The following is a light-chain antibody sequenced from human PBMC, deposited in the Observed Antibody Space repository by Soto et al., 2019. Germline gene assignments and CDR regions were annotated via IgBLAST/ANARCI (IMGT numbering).Light chain of an antibody. CDR2: LNSDGIH. CDR3: QTWGTYVV. Sequence: QPVLTQSPSASASLGASVKLTCTLSSGHSTYVIAWHQQQPEKGPRYLMKLNSDGIHIKGDGIPDRFSGSSSGAERYLTISSLQSEDEADYYCQTWGTYVVFGGGTKLTVL. J-gene: IGLJ2*01. CDR1: SGHSTYV. V-gene: IGLV4-69*01.